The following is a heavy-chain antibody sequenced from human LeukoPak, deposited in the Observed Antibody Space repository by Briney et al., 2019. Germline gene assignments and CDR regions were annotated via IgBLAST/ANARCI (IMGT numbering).Heavy chain of an antibody. CDR3: ARESRDTADAFDI. Sequence: ASVKVSCKSSVYTCTSYGISWVRQTPGQGLEWVGWISAYNGNTNYAQKIQGRVTMTTDTSTSTVYMELRSLRSDDTAVYYCARESRDTADAFDIWGQGTMVSVSS. CDR1: VYTCTSYG. V-gene: IGHV1-18*04. J-gene: IGHJ3*02. CDR2: ISAYNGNT. D-gene: IGHD4-17*01.